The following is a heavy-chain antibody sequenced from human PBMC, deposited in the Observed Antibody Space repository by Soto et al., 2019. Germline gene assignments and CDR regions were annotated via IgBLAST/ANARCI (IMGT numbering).Heavy chain of an antibody. CDR3: AKGGYSYGLAFSY. J-gene: IGHJ4*02. CDR1: GFTFSSYG. V-gene: IGHV3-30*18. CDR2: ISYDGSNK. Sequence: QVQLVESGGGVVQPGRSLRLSCAASGFTFSSYGMHWVRQAPGKGLEWVAVISYDGSNKYYADSVKGRFTISRDNSKNTMYLQVNSLRAEDTDVYYCAKGGYSYGLAFSYWGQGTLVTVSS. D-gene: IGHD5-18*01.